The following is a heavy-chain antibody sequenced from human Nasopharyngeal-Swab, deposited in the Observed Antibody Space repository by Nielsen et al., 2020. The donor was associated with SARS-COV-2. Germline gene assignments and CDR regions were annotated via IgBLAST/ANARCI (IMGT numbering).Heavy chain of an antibody. CDR1: GSSLSTSGVG. CDR3: AHKGDSSAYFDY. J-gene: IGHJ4*02. CDR2: IYWDDDK. V-gene: IGHV2-5*02. Sequence: SGPTLVKPTQTLTLTCTFSGSSLSTSGVGVGWIRQPPGKALEWLALIYWDDDKRYSSSLKSRLTITKDTSKNQMVLTLTNMDPVDTATYYCAHKGDSSAYFDYWGQGTLVTVSS. D-gene: IGHD3-22*01.